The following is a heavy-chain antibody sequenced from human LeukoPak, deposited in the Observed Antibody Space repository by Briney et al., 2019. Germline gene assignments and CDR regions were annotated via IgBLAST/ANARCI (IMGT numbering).Heavy chain of an antibody. CDR1: GGSIISGGYY. Sequence: SETRSLTSTVSGGSIISGGYYWSWIRQHPRKGLEWSGYIYYSGSTYYNPSLKIRVTISVDTSKNQFSLKLSSVTAADTAVYYCARQSDYGDPPDYGMDVWGQGTTVTVSS. D-gene: IGHD4-17*01. J-gene: IGHJ6*02. CDR2: IYYSGST. V-gene: IGHV4-31*03. CDR3: ARQSDYGDPPDYGMDV.